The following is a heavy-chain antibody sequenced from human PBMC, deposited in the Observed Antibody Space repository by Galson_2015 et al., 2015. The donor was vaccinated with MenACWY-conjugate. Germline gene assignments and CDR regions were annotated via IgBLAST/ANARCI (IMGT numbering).Heavy chain of an antibody. J-gene: IGHJ3*02. V-gene: IGHV1-69*06. CDR3: ARVSHYDESGYRSGTFAI. CDR1: GGTFGNYA. D-gene: IGHD3-22*01. Sequence: SVKVSCKASGGTFGNYAISWVRQAPGQGLEWMGGFIPIFDTANYAQKFQDRVTFTADKSTGTAYMDLGSLKCDDTAVYYCARVSHYDESGYRSGTFAIWGQGAMVIVSS. CDR2: FIPIFDTA.